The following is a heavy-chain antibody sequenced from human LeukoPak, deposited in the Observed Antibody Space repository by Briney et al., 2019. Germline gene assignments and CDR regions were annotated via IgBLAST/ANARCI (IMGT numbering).Heavy chain of an antibody. Sequence: GASVKVSRKASGYTFTSYYMHWVRQAPGQGLEWMGIINPSGGSTSYAQKFQGRVTMTRDTSTSTVYMELSSLRSEDTAVYYCARSTDTAMVNHYYYYYGMDVWGQGTTVTVSS. CDR1: GYTFTSYY. V-gene: IGHV1-46*01. D-gene: IGHD5-18*01. CDR3: ARSTDTAMVNHYYYYYGMDV. CDR2: INPSGGST. J-gene: IGHJ6*02.